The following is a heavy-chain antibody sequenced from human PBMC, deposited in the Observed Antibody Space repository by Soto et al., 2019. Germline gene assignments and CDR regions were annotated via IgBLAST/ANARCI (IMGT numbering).Heavy chain of an antibody. Sequence: QVQFVQSGAEVKKPGASVKVSCKTPEYTFTRYNIHWVRRAPGQRLEWMGWINVGNGNTRYSQKFQGRLTLTRDTPGNTAYLELNSLISEDTAVYYCATPQHYDGCLDSWGQGTLATVSS. V-gene: IGHV1-3*01. CDR1: EYTFTRYN. CDR2: INVGNGNT. J-gene: IGHJ4*02. CDR3: ATPQHYDGCLDS. D-gene: IGHD3-22*01.